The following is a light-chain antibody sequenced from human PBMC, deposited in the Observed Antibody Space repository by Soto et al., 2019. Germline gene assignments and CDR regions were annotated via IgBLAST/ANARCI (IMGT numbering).Light chain of an antibody. CDR1: QSVSSS. V-gene: IGKV3-20*01. CDR3: QQYGSSPPKT. J-gene: IGKJ1*01. Sequence: EIVMTQSPATLSVSPGERATLSCRASQSVSSSLAWYQQKPGQAPRLLIYGASSRATGIPDRFSGSGSGTDFTLTISRLEPEDFAVYYCQQYGSSPPKTFGQGTKVDIK. CDR2: GAS.